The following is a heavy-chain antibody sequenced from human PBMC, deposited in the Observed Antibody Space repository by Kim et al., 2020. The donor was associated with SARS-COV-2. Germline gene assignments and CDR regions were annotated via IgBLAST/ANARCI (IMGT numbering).Heavy chain of an antibody. V-gene: IGHV4-59*08. CDR2: IYYSGST. CDR3: ARHRAAAAGNRGNWFDP. Sequence: SETLSLTCTVSGGSISSYYWSWIRQPPGKGLEWIGYIYYSGSTNYNPSLKSRVTISVDTSKNQFSLKLSSVTAADTAVYYCARHRAAAAGNRGNWFDPWGQGTLVTVSS. J-gene: IGHJ5*02. D-gene: IGHD6-13*01. CDR1: GGSISSYY.